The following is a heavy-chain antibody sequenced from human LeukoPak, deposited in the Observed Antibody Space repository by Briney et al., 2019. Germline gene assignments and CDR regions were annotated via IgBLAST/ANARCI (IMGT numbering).Heavy chain of an antibody. CDR2: IIPIFGTA. V-gene: IGHV1-69*13. CDR3: ARVGGGITIFPLNAFDI. J-gene: IGHJ3*02. CDR1: GGTFSSYA. D-gene: IGHD3-3*01. Sequence: SVKVSCKASGGTFSSYAISWVRQAPGQGLEWMGGIIPIFGTAIYAQRLQGRVTITAGESTSTAYMELSSLRSEDTAVYYCARVGGGITIFPLNAFDIWGQGTMVTVSS.